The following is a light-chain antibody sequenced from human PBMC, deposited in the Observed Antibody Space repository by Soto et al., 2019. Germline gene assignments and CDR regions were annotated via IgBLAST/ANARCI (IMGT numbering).Light chain of an antibody. V-gene: IGKV3-20*01. CDR3: QQYGGSPRT. Sequence: DIVLTQSQATLSLSPGEGPTLYFRASQSISSNFLAWYKQKPGQATRLLIHGASNRETGIPDRVSGRGSGTDFTLTITRLETEDFAVYYCQQYGGSPRTFGQGTKVDI. J-gene: IGKJ1*01. CDR1: QSISSNF. CDR2: GAS.